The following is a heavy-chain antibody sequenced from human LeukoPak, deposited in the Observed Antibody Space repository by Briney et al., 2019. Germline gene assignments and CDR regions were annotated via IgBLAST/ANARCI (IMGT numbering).Heavy chain of an antibody. CDR2: INHSGST. Sequence: PSETLSLTCAVYGGSFSGYYWSWIRQPPGKGLEWIGEINHSGSTNYNPSLKSRVTISVDTSKNQSSLKLSSVTAADTAVYYCARPGRRNRMVRAYWYFDLWGRGTLVTVSS. J-gene: IGHJ2*01. CDR1: GGSFSGYY. D-gene: IGHD3-10*01. V-gene: IGHV4-34*01. CDR3: ARPGRRNRMVRAYWYFDL.